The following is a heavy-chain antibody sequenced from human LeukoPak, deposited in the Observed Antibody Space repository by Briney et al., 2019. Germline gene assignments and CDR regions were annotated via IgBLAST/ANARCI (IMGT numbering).Heavy chain of an antibody. V-gene: IGHV4-34*01. CDR3: ARPVEMATILVGAFDI. CDR1: GGSFSGYY. D-gene: IGHD5-24*01. J-gene: IGHJ3*02. Sequence: SETLSLTCAVYGGSFSGYYWSWIRQPPGKGLEWIGEINHSGSTNYNPSLKSRVTISVDTSKNQFSLKLSSVTAADTAVYYCARPVEMATILVGAFDIWGQGTMVTVSS. CDR2: INHSGST.